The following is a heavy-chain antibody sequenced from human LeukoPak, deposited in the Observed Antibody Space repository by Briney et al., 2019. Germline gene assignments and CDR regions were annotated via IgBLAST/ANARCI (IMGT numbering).Heavy chain of an antibody. D-gene: IGHD4/OR15-4a*01. J-gene: IGHJ4*02. CDR3: VTFTTNSDKSAHYHYYDY. CDR1: VYTFSDFS. Sequence: GVAVTVSCPASVYTFSDFSVDWGRQAPGKGLEWLSSINVKSNDRYYADSVKGRFTMSRDDASGSVFLQMNGLRAEDTAVYCLVTFTTNSDKSAHYHYYDYWGQGTLVIVSS. V-gene: IGHV3-21*04. CDR2: INVKSNDR.